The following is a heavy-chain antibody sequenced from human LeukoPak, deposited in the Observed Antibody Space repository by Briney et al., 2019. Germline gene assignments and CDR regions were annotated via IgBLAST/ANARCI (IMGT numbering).Heavy chain of an antibody. Sequence: GGSLRLSCAASGLTFSTYGMHWVRQAPGQGLEWVAVIPPGGSPKYYADSVKGRFTISRDNSKNTLFLGMSRLRAEDTAVYYCAKDGGIAAAGTFDYWGQGTLVTVSS. CDR2: IPPGGSPK. CDR3: AKDGGIAAAGTFDY. CDR1: GLTFSTYG. J-gene: IGHJ4*02. V-gene: IGHV3-30*18. D-gene: IGHD6-13*01.